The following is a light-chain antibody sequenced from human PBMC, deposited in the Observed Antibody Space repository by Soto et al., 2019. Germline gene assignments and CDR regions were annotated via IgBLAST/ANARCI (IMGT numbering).Light chain of an antibody. CDR1: QSVDIS. CDR3: QQYHKWPPYT. Sequence: VMTQSPATLSVSPGERATLFCRASQSVDISFAWYQQKPGQTPRLLIYGESTRATGIPARFSGSGSGTEFTLTISSLQSEEFAVYYCQQYHKWPPYTFGQGTKVEI. J-gene: IGKJ2*01. V-gene: IGKV3-15*01. CDR2: GES.